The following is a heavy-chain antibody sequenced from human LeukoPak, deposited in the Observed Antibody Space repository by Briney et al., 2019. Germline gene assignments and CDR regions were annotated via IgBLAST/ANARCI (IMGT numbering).Heavy chain of an antibody. Sequence: MPSETLSLTCSVSGGSINNYYCSWIRQPPGKGLEWIGYIYYSGSTSYNPSLSSRVTISVDTSKNQISLKLSSVTAADTAVYYCARRAPGYFDFFWGQGALVTVSS. CDR1: GGSINNYY. CDR2: IYYSGST. V-gene: IGHV4-59*08. J-gene: IGHJ4*02. CDR3: ARRAPGYFDFF. D-gene: IGHD3-9*01.